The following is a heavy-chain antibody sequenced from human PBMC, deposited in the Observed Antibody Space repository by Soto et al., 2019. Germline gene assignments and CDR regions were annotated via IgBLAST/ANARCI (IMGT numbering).Heavy chain of an antibody. CDR2: MNPINGAT. CDR1: GYDFTAYD. CDR3: GRGPSPRAPAGGTPFYYAMDV. J-gene: IGHJ6*02. D-gene: IGHD6-13*01. V-gene: IGHV1-8*02. Sequence: QVQLVQSGAEVKQSGASVKVSCKASGYDFTAYDINWVRQASGQGLEWMGWMNPINGATGSAPRFQGRVSMTRNTGTGTAYLELTSLRSDDTAVYYCGRGPSPRAPAGGTPFYYAMDVWGQGTTVTVSS.